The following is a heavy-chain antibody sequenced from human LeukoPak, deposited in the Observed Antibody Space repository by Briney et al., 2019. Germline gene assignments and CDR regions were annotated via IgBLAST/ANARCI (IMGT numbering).Heavy chain of an antibody. CDR1: GYRFTQSR. Sequence: AETLKISCKGSGYRFTQSRIGWVRPMPGKRPGRVGITFTRDSDTKYSPSLQGQVTISADKSISTAYLQWSSLKASDSAMYYCARHGLAGCIGGRCFTSFHYYGMDVWGQGTTVTVSS. V-gene: IGHV5-51*01. D-gene: IGHD2-15*01. J-gene: IGHJ6*02. CDR2: TFTRDSDT. CDR3: ARHGLAGCIGGRCFTSFHYYGMDV.